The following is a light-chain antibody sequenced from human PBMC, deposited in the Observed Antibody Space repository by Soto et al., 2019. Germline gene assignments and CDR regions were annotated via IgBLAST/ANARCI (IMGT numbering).Light chain of an antibody. CDR1: QTINTW. V-gene: IGKV1-5*03. Sequence: DIQMTQSPSTLSASVGDRVTITCRASQTINTWLAWYQQKPGKAPNLLIYKASSLEGGVPSRFSGSGSGTEFTLTITSLQPDDFATYYCQQYNSYPLTFGGGTKVDIK. CDR2: KAS. CDR3: QQYNSYPLT. J-gene: IGKJ4*01.